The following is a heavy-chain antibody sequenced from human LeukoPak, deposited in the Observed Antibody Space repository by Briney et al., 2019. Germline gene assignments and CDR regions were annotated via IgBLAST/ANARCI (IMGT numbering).Heavy chain of an antibody. D-gene: IGHD5-18*01. V-gene: IGHV3-21*01. J-gene: IGHJ4*02. CDR1: GFTFSSYS. CDR3: ARDPIRDTAMANYFDY. CDR2: ISSSSSYI. Sequence: GGSLRLSCAASGFTFSSYSMNWVRQAPGKGLEWVSSISSSSSYIYYADSVKGRFTISRDNAKNSLYLQMNSLRAEVTAVYYCARDPIRDTAMANYFDYWGQGTLVTVSS.